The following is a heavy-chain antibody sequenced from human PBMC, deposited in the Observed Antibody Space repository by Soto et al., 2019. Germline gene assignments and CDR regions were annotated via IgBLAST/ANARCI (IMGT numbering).Heavy chain of an antibody. Sequence: EVQLLESGGDLVQPGGSLRLSCVASGFTFSDYVMSWVRQVPGKGLEWVSSISDGGERTDYRDSVRGRFTISRDNARFTLQRLMNSLRVDDTAIYFCARDRSTDFGLDVWGQVTTVTVSS. CDR3: ARDRSTDFGLDV. D-gene: IGHD3-3*01. CDR2: ISDGGERT. V-gene: IGHV3-23*01. J-gene: IGHJ6*02. CDR1: GFTFSDYV.